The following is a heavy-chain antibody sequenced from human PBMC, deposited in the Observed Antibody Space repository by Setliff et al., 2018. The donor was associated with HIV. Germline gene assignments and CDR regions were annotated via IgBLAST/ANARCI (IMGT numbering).Heavy chain of an antibody. Sequence: PGGSLRLSCTASGFTFGDYAMSWVRQAPGKGLEWVGFIRSKAYGGTTEYAASVKGRFTISRDDSKSIAYLQMNSLKSEDTAVYYCWYSERRQWLDYWGQGTLVTVSS. CDR1: GFTFGDYA. CDR3: WYSERRQWLDY. J-gene: IGHJ4*02. V-gene: IGHV3-49*04. CDR2: IRSKAYGGTT. D-gene: IGHD1-26*01.